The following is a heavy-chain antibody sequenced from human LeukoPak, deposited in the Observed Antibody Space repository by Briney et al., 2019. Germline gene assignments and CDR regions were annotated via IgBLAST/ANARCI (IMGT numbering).Heavy chain of an antibody. CDR1: GFTFSSYG. CDR2: ISYDGSNK. D-gene: IGHD6-13*01. Sequence: PGRSLRLSCAASGFTFSSYGMHWVRQAPGKGLEWVAVISYDGSNKYYADSVKGRFTISRDNAKNSLYLQMNSLRAEDTAVYYCARDRTDPSSSWYPGSSNYFDYWGQGTLVTVSS. V-gene: IGHV3-30*03. J-gene: IGHJ4*02. CDR3: ARDRTDPSSSWYPGSSNYFDY.